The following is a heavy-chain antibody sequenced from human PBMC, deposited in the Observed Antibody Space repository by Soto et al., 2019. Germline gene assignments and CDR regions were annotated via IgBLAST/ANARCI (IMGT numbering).Heavy chain of an antibody. J-gene: IGHJ4*01. D-gene: IGHD2-21*02. Sequence: GGSLRLSGAASGYTLSDYSMNWVRQAPGKGLEWISYSVTSREYIFYPDSVRGRFTLSRDDAKNSLYLQLNSLRDEDTALYYCVRDCDCAFDLWGQGTMVTVSS. CDR2: SVTSREYI. CDR3: VRDCDCAFDL. V-gene: IGHV3-48*02. CDR1: GYTLSDYS.